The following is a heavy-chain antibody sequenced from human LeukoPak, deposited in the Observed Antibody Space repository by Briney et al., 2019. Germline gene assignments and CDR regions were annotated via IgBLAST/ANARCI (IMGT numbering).Heavy chain of an antibody. CDR2: IWQDGSNK. CDR3: ARGSIAAAGLYYYYMDV. Sequence: PGGSLRLSCAASGFSFSSYGMHWVRQAPGKGLEWVAVIWQDGSNKYYADSVKGRFTISRDNSKNTLYLQMNSLRTEDTAVYYCARGSIAAAGLYYYYMDVWGKGTTVTVSS. D-gene: IGHD6-13*01. V-gene: IGHV3-33*01. J-gene: IGHJ6*03. CDR1: GFSFSSYG.